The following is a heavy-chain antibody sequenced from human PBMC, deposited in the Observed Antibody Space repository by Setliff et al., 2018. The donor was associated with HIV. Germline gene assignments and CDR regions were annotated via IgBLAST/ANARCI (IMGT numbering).Heavy chain of an antibody. Sequence: ASVKVSCKTSGYTFTTNDITWVRQDPGQGLEWLGWISPYNGHTNFAQKFQGRVTMTTDTATSTAYMEVRSLRSDDTAVYYCARTEYGGNSGGNYFDYWGQGSLVTVSS. CDR3: ARTEYGGNSGGNYFDY. J-gene: IGHJ4*02. V-gene: IGHV1-18*01. CDR1: GYTFTTND. CDR2: ISPYNGHT. D-gene: IGHD2-21*02.